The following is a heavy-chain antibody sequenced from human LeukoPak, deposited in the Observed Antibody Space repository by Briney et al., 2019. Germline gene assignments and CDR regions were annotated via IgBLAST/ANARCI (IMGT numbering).Heavy chain of an antibody. CDR1: GFTFSSYA. CDR2: ISYDGSNK. Sequence: GGSLRLSCAASGFTFSSYAMHWVRQAPGKGLEWVAVISYDGSNKYYADSVKGRFTISRDNSKNTLYLQTNSLRAEDTAVYYCARDSRRGGSGSYPYYYYGMDVWGQGTTVTVSS. D-gene: IGHD3-10*01. CDR3: ARDSRRGGSGSYPYYYYGMDV. J-gene: IGHJ6*02. V-gene: IGHV3-30*04.